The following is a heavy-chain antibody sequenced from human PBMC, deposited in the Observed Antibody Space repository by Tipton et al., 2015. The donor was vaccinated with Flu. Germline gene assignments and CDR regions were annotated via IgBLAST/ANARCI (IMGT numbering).Heavy chain of an antibody. CDR1: GINFSRYA. J-gene: IGHJ4*02. CDR2: ISYGATLE. Sequence: SLRLSCAASGINFSRYAMHWVRQAPGRGLEWVAVISYGATLEYFADSVKGRFTISRDNSKNTLFLQMNSLGSNDTAVYYCASSPWFKEGRLPYWGQGILVTVSS. D-gene: IGHD3-22*01. CDR3: ASSPWFKEGRLPY. V-gene: IGHV3-30*07.